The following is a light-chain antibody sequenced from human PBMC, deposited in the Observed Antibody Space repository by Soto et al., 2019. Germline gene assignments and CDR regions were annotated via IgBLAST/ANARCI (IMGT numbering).Light chain of an antibody. V-gene: IGKV1-5*01. J-gene: IGKJ2*01. CDR3: QQYKTSLYS. Sequence: DIQMTQSPSTLSASIGDRVTITCRASQSINKWLAWHQQKPGKAPKLLIYDASSLQSGVPPRFSGSGSGTEFTLTIRSLQPDDIATYFCQQYKTSLYSFGQGTKVDIK. CDR2: DAS. CDR1: QSINKW.